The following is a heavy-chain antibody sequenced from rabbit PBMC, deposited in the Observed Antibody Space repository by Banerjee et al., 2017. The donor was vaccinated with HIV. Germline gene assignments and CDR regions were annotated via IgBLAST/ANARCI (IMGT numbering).Heavy chain of an antibody. CDR3: ARGGL. Sequence: QEQLVESGGGLVQPGGSLKLSCKASGFDFSSYGVSWVRQAPGKGLEWIACIYAGSSGSTYYASWAKGRFTISKTSSTTVTLQMTSLTAADTATYFCARGGLWGPGTLVTVS. CDR2: IYAGSSGST. V-gene: IGHV1S45*01. CDR1: GFDFSSYG. J-gene: IGHJ4*01.